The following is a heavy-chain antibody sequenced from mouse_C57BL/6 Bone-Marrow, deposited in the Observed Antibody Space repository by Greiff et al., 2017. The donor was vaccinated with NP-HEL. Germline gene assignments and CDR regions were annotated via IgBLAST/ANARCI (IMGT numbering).Heavy chain of an antibody. J-gene: IGHJ3*01. V-gene: IGHV1-55*01. Sequence: QVQLQQPGAELVKPGASVKMSCKASGYTFTSYWITWVKQRPGQGLEWIGDIYPGSGSTNYNEKFKSKATLTVDTSPSTAYMQLSSLTSEDSAVYYCARLYYYGSRSAWFAYWGQGTLVTVSA. CDR3: ARLYYYGSRSAWFAY. CDR1: GYTFTSYW. CDR2: IYPGSGST. D-gene: IGHD1-1*01.